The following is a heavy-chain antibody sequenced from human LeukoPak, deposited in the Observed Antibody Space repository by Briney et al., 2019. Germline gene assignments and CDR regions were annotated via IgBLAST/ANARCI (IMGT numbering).Heavy chain of an antibody. Sequence: PSQTLSLTCTVPGGSISSGDYYWSWIRRPPGKGLEWIGYIYYSGSTYYNPSLRSRITISVDTSKNQFSLKLSSVTAADTAVYYCANGRSGEIFWGQGTLVTVSS. CDR1: GGSISSGDYY. CDR2: IYYSGST. CDR3: ANGRSGEIF. D-gene: IGHD3-10*01. V-gene: IGHV4-30-4*01. J-gene: IGHJ4*02.